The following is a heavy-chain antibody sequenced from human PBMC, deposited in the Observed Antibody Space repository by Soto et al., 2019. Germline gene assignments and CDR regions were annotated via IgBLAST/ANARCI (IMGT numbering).Heavy chain of an antibody. CDR3: ARRLEGTSMVDY. V-gene: IGHV4-59*08. Sequence: SETLSLTCTVSGGPISSYYWTWXRQPPGKGLEWIGSIFYTGTMNRNPSLKSRVTISLDTSANLFSLKLTSVTAADTAVYYCARRLEGTSMVDYWGQGTLVTVSS. CDR2: IFYTGTM. D-gene: IGHD1-1*01. J-gene: IGHJ4*02. CDR1: GGPISSYY.